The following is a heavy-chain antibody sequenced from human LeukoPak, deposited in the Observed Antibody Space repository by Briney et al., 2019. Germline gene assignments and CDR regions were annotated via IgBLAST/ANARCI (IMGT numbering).Heavy chain of an antibody. D-gene: IGHD4-23*01. CDR2: FSSSGSTI. CDR3: ARELSAYYGGIFWLGMDV. CDR1: GFPFSSYE. J-gene: IGHJ6*02. Sequence: GGSLGLSCAASGFPFSSYEMNWVRQAPGKGLGWVSYFSSSGSTIYYAVSVKGRFTISRDDAKKSLYLQLNSLRAEDTALYYCARELSAYYGGIFWLGMDVWGQGTTVTVSS. V-gene: IGHV3-48*03.